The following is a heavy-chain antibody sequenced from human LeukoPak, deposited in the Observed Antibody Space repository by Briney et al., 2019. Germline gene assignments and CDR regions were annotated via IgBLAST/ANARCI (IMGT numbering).Heavy chain of an antibody. CDR3: ASGGYGDIDY. D-gene: IGHD4-17*01. CDR2: ISGSGGST. V-gene: IGHV3-23*01. Sequence: GGSLRLSCAASGFTFSSYAMSWVRQAPGEGLEWVSAISGSGGSTYYADSVKGRFTISRDNSKNTLYLQMNSLRAEDTAVYYCASGGYGDIDYWGQGTLVTVSS. CDR1: GFTFSSYA. J-gene: IGHJ4*02.